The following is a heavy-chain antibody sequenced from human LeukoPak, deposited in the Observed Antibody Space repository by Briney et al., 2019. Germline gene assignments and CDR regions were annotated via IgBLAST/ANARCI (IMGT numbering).Heavy chain of an antibody. Sequence: PGGSLRLSCSASGFTFSSYEMNWVRQAPGKGLEWISYITGSGDTIYYADSVKGRFTISRDNAKNSLFLQMNSLTAGDTAVYYCARERTTIVSGTTIGAYWGQGTLVTVSS. CDR3: ARERTTIVSGTTIGAY. CDR2: ITGSGDTI. D-gene: IGHD2/OR15-2a*01. V-gene: IGHV3-48*03. CDR1: GFTFSSYE. J-gene: IGHJ4*02.